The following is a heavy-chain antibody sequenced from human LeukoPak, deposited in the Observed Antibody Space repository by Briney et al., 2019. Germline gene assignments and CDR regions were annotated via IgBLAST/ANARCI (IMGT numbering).Heavy chain of an antibody. CDR2: INAYNGYT. Sequence: PGGSLRLSCVASGFRFTNHWMHWVRQAPGKGLVWVSCINAYNGYTTYADSVKGRFTISRDTAKSTLYLEMNSLTGADTAIYYCARALDGSRNGLDYWGQGTLV. D-gene: IGHD5-24*01. CDR3: ARALDGSRNGLDY. CDR1: GFRFTNHW. V-gene: IGHV3-74*03. J-gene: IGHJ4*02.